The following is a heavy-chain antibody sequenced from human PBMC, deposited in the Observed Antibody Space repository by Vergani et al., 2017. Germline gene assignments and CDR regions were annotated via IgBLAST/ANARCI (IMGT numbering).Heavy chain of an antibody. V-gene: IGHV3-64D*06. J-gene: IGHJ4*02. CDR2: ISSNAGST. D-gene: IGHD1-26*01. CDR3: ATASRIVGASTNDY. Sequence: EVQLVESGGGLVQPGGSLRLSCSASGFTFSSYAMHWVRQAPWKGLEYVSAISSNAGSTYYADSVKGRFTISRDNSKNTLYLQMSSLRAEDTAVYYCATASRIVGASTNDYWGQGTLVTVSS. CDR1: GFTFSSYA.